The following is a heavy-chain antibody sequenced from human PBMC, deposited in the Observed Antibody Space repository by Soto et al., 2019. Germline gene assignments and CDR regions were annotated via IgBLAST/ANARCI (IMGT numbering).Heavy chain of an antibody. D-gene: IGHD4-4*01. J-gene: IGHJ6*03. CDR3: ATLTTLRSPKYRFYYDVDI. V-gene: IGHV1-18*01. CDR1: GYTFSNYG. CDR2: ISVKNGDT. Sequence: QVQLAQSGPELKKPGASLEVSCRASGYTFSNYGISWVRQVPGQGLEWMAWISVKNGDTNFAQKFQGRLSVTTDTSTSTVYENLRSLRSDDTAVYSCATLTTLRSPKYRFYYDVDIWGKGTTVTVSS.